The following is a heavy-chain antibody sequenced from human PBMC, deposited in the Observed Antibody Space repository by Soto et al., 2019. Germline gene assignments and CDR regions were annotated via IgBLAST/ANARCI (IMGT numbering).Heavy chain of an antibody. D-gene: IGHD3-22*01. V-gene: IGHV3-30-3*01. J-gene: IGHJ4*02. Sequence: GGSLRLSCAASGFTFSSYAMHWVRQAPGKGLEWVAVISYDGSNKYYADSVKGRFTISRDNSKNTLYLQMNSLRAEDTAVYYCARGRAVVVVLDLGYWGQGTLVTVSS. CDR2: ISYDGSNK. CDR3: ARGRAVVVVLDLGY. CDR1: GFTFSSYA.